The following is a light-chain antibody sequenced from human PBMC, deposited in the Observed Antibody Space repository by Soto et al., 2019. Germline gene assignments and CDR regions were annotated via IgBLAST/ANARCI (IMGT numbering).Light chain of an antibody. V-gene: IGKV3-11*01. Sequence: EIVLTQSPATLSLSPGERATLSCRASQSVSSYLAWYQQKPGQAPRLLIYDASNRATGIPARFSGSGSGTDFTLTISSLEPEDFAVYYCQQYGDSPQTFGPGTKVEI. J-gene: IGKJ1*01. CDR1: QSVSSY. CDR2: DAS. CDR3: QQYGDSPQT.